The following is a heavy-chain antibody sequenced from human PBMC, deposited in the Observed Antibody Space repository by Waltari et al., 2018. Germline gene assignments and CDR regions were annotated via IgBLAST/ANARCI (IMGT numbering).Heavy chain of an antibody. CDR3: AKDYCSSTSCWGPYYYYMDV. Sequence: QVQLVESGGGVVQPGRSRRLSCAASGFTFSSYGMHWVRQAPGTGLGWVAVITYDGSNKSYADSVKGRFTISRDNSKNTLYLQMNSLRAEDTAVYYCAKDYCSSTSCWGPYYYYMDVWGKGTTVTISS. J-gene: IGHJ6*03. CDR1: GFTFSSYG. D-gene: IGHD2-2*01. CDR2: ITYDGSNK. V-gene: IGHV3-30*18.